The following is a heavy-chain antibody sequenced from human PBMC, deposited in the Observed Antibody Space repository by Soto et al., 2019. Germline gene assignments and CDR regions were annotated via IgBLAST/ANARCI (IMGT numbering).Heavy chain of an antibody. CDR2: IYHSGST. CDR3: ARAGEYSSSGGWFDP. J-gene: IGHJ5*02. Sequence: QVQLQESGPGLVKPSGTLSLTCAVSGGSISSSNWWSWVRQHPGKGLEWIGEIYHSGSTNYNPSLKSRVTISVDKSKNQFSLKRSSVTAADTAVYYCARAGEYSSSGGWFDPWGQGTLVTVSS. CDR1: GGSISSSNW. D-gene: IGHD6-13*01. V-gene: IGHV4-4*02.